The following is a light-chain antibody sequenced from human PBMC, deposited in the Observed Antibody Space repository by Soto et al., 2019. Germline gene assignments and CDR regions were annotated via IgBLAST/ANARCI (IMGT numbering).Light chain of an antibody. Sequence: DIVMTQSPDSLAVSLGERATINCKSSRSVLHSCNNIKYLAWYQQKPGQPPKVLIYWAFSREFGVTDRFNSSGSGADFSVTISSLQAEDVPIYYCLQYKSPPLTFGGGTKVEIK. J-gene: IGKJ4*01. CDR1: RSVLHSCNNIKY. V-gene: IGKV4-1*01. CDR3: LQYKSPPLT. CDR2: WAF.